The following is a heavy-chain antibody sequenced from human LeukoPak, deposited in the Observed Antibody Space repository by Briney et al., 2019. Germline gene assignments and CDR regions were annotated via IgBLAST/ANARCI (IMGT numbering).Heavy chain of an antibody. CDR3: ARIQLWFRDFDY. CDR1: GGSISSYY. Sequence: PSETLSLTCTVSGGSISSYYWSWIRQPPERGLEWIGSMYHTGSTYYNPSLKSRVTISVDTSKNQFYLKLSSVTAADTAVYYCARIQLWFRDFDYWGQGTLVTVSS. D-gene: IGHD5-18*01. V-gene: IGHV4-59*08. J-gene: IGHJ4*02. CDR2: MYHTGST.